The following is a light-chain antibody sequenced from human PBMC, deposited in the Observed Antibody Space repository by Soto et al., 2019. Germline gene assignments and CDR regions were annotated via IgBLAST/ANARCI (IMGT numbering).Light chain of an antibody. J-gene: IGKJ3*01. CDR2: GAS. V-gene: IGKV3-20*01. CDR3: QQYVRSPYT. CDR1: QSVSSTY. Sequence: EIVLTQSPGTLSLSPGERATLSCRASQSVSSTYLAWYQQKPGQAPRLLIFGASSRATGIPDRFSGSGSGTDFTLTISRLEPEDFAVYYWQQYVRSPYTFGPGTKLDIK.